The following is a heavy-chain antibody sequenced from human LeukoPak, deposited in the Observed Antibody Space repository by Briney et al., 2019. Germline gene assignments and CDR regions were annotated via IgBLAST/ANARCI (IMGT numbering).Heavy chain of an antibody. J-gene: IGHJ3*02. CDR2: IYYSGST. CDR3: AREIPEGYSGYDYRAFDI. V-gene: IGHV4-31*03. D-gene: IGHD5-12*01. Sequence: PSQTLSLTCTVSGGSISSGGYYWSWIRQHPGKGLEWIGYIYYSGSTYYNPSLKSRVTISVDTSKNQFSLKLSSVTAADTAVYYCAREIPEGYSGYDYRAFDIWGQGTMVTVSS. CDR1: GGSISSGGYY.